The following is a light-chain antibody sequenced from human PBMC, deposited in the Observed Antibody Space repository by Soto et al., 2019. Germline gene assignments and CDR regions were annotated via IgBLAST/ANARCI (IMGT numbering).Light chain of an antibody. J-gene: IGKJ3*01. Sequence: AIQLTQSPSSLSASVGDRVTITCRASQGIMNALAWYQQKPGKPPRLLIYDASILERGVPSRFSGSGSGTEFTLTLSSLQPEDFATYYCHQFHSEPHLFGPGTTVDI. V-gene: IGKV1-13*02. CDR2: DAS. CDR1: QGIMNA. CDR3: HQFHSEPHL.